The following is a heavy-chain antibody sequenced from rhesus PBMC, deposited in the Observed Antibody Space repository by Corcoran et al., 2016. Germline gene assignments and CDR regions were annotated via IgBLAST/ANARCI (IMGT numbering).Heavy chain of an antibody. D-gene: IGHD3-16*01. CDR3: ASGGYYSGSFDY. V-gene: IGHV4-169*02. CDR2: IYGRGRST. J-gene: IGHJ4*01. Sequence: QLQLQESGPGLVKPSETLSVTCAVSGGSISSSYWSWIRQAPGKGRGWIGYIYGRGRSTNYNPSLKSRVTLSVDTSKNQLSLNLRSVTAADTAVYYCASGGYYSGSFDYWGQGVLVTVSS. CDR1: GGSISSSY.